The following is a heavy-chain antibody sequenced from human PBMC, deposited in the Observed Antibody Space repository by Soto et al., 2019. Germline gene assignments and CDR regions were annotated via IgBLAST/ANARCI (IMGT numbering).Heavy chain of an antibody. CDR3: TTGPMVRGVIRYYYYGMDV. CDR2: IKSKTDGGTT. Sequence: LRLSCAASGFTFSNAWMSWVRQAPGKGLEWVGRIKSKTDGGTTDYAAPVKGRFTISRDDSKNTLYLQMNSLKTEDTAVYYCTTGPMVRGVIRYYYYGMDVWGQGTTVTVSS. J-gene: IGHJ6*02. D-gene: IGHD3-10*01. CDR1: GFTFSNAW. V-gene: IGHV3-15*01.